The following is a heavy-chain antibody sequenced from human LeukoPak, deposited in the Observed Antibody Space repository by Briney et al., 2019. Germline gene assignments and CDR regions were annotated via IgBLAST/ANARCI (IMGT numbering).Heavy chain of an antibody. J-gene: IGHJ4*02. V-gene: IGHV4-38-2*02. CDR3: ARHEDYDFWSGYPVGAFDY. CDR2: IYHSGST. D-gene: IGHD3-3*01. CDR1: GYSNSSGYY. Sequence: SETLSLTCTVSGYSNSSGYYWGWIRQPPGKGLEWIGSIYHSGSTYYNPSLKSRVTISVDTSKNQFSLKLSSVTAADTGVYYCARHEDYDFWSGYPVGAFDYWGQGTLVTVSS.